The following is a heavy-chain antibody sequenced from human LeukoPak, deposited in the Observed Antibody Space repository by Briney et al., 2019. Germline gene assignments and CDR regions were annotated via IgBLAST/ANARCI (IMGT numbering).Heavy chain of an antibody. CDR1: GFTLTNYA. Sequence: GGSLRLSCVVSGFTLTNYALYWVRQAPGKGLEWVAVISYAGTNKYYADSVKGRFTISRDISKNTVYLHMDSLRDEDTAVYFCARGGYYYDTTGSPGDYWGQGTLVTVSS. CDR2: ISYAGTNK. V-gene: IGHV3-30-3*01. J-gene: IGHJ4*02. D-gene: IGHD3-22*01. CDR3: ARGGYYYDTTGSPGDY.